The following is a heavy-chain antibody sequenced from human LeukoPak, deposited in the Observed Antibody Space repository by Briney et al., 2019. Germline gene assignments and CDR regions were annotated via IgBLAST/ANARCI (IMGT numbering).Heavy chain of an antibody. J-gene: IGHJ4*02. V-gene: IGHV1-2*02. D-gene: IGHD2-21*02. CDR1: GYTFPAYY. CDR3: ATSRAQTLAYCGGDCYSGFDY. Sequence: GASVEVSCKASGYTFPAYYMHWVRQAPGQGLDWLGWINPDSGGTNYAQKFQGRVTMTRDPSISTAYMELSWLRSDDTAMYYYATSRAQTLAYCGGDCYSGFDYWGQGTLVSVSS. CDR2: INPDSGGT.